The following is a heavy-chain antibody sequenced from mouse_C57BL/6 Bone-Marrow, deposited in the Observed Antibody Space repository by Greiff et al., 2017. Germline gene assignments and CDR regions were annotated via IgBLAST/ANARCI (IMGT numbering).Heavy chain of an antibody. Sequence: QVQLQQSGAELVKPGASVKISCKASGYAFSSYWMNWVKQRPGKGLEWIGQIYPGDGDTNYNGKFKGKATLTADKSSSTAYMQLSSLTSEDSAVYFCARGYGSRRYFDVWGTGTTVTVSS. CDR1: GYAFSSYW. J-gene: IGHJ1*03. V-gene: IGHV1-80*01. D-gene: IGHD1-1*01. CDR2: IYPGDGDT. CDR3: ARGYGSRRYFDV.